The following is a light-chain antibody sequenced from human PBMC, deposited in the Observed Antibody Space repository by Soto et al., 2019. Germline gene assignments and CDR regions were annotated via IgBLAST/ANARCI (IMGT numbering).Light chain of an antibody. V-gene: IGKV3-20*01. CDR2: GAS. CDR3: QQYGSSPPT. CDR1: QSVSNNY. J-gene: IGKJ1*01. Sequence: EIVLTQSPGTLSLSPGERATLSCRASQSVSNNYLAWYQRKPGQAPRLLIYGASSRATGIPGRFSGSGYGTDFTLTITRLEPEDFAVYYCQQYGSSPPTFGQGTKVEIK.